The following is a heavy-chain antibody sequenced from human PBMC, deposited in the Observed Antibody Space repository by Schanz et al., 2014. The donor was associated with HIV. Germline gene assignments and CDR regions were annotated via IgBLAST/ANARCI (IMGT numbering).Heavy chain of an antibody. D-gene: IGHD6-19*01. J-gene: IGHJ4*02. CDR3: TRNIAVAGTRDVYYIDY. Sequence: QVQLVQSGAEVKKPGASVRVSCKASGYTFTNYDINWVRQATGQGLEWMGWMNPNSGKTGYAKKFQGRVTMTRDTSKSTAYMELSSMRSEDTAVYYCTRNIAVAGTRDVYYIDYWGQGTLVTVSS. CDR2: MNPNSGKT. V-gene: IGHV1-8*01. CDR1: GYTFTNYD.